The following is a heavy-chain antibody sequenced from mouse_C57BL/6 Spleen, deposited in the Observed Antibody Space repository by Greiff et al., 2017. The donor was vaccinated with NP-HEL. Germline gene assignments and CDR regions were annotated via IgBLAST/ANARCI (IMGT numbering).Heavy chain of an antibody. D-gene: IGHD2-4*01. V-gene: IGHV1-55*01. CDR1: GYTFTSYW. Sequence: QVQLQQPGAELVKPGASVKMSCKASGYTFTSYWITWVKQRPGQGLEWIGDIYPGSGSTNYNEKFKSKATLTVDTSSSTPYMQLSSLTSEDSAVYYCARLDYYDYDVGYWGQGTPVTVSA. J-gene: IGHJ3*01. CDR2: IYPGSGST. CDR3: ARLDYYDYDVGY.